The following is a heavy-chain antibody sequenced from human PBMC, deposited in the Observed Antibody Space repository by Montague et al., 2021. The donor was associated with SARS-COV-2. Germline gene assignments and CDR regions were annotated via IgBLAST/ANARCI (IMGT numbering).Heavy chain of an antibody. CDR2: IYTSGST. J-gene: IGHJ4*02. CDR3: ARESLHLTGYYNDYFDY. Sequence: TLSLTCTVSGGSISSGSYYWNWIRQPAGKGLEWIGRIYTSGSTNYNPSLKRRVTISVDTSRNQFSLKLSSVTDADTAVYYCARESLHLTGYYNDYFDYWGQGTLVTVSS. V-gene: IGHV4-61*02. D-gene: IGHD3-9*01. CDR1: GGSISSGSYY.